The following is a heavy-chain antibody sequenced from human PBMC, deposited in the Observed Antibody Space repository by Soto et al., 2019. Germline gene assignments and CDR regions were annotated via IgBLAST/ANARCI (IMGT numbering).Heavy chain of an antibody. CDR1: GYSFSFYG. CDR2: INPSDGNR. J-gene: IGHJ5*02. Sequence: QIQLVQSGAEWRKPGASVKVSCKASGYSFSFYGINWVRQAPGQGLEWMGWINPSDGNRNFAQKFEDRVTMTTATSNNTGFLERRSLKSDDTAIYYCARDRLRVYDSSGFSSWGQGTMVTVSS. CDR3: ARDRLRVYDSSGFSS. D-gene: IGHD3-22*01. V-gene: IGHV1-18*01.